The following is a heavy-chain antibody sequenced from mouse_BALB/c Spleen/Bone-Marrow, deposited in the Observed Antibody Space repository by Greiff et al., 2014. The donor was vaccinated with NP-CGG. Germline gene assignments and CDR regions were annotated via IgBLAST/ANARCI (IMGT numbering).Heavy chain of an antibody. D-gene: IGHD2-2*01. Sequence: VQLVESGPGLVKPSQSLSITCTVSGFSLTTYGLHWVRQSQGKGLEWLGVIWSGGGTDYNAAFISRLIITKDNSKSQVFFKMNSLQTNDTAMYYCARKGYTGYFDVWGAGTTVTVSS. V-gene: IGHV2-2*02. J-gene: IGHJ1*01. CDR1: GFSLTTYG. CDR3: ARKGYTGYFDV. CDR2: IWSGGGT.